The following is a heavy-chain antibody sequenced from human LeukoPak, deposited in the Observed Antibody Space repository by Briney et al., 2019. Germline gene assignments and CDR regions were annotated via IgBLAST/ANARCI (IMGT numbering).Heavy chain of an antibody. CDR3: AREFGHNRWYFDY. V-gene: IGHV3-30*03. D-gene: IGHD5-24*01. CDR2: VSADGRTQ. Sequence: GGSLSLSCAASGFTLGTNSIHWVRQAQGRGLEGGTVVSADGRTQLYSDSVKGRFTISRDNSLNTLHLQMNSLRTEDTAVYYCAREFGHNRWYFDYWGQGALVTVPS. CDR1: GFTLGTNS. J-gene: IGHJ4*02.